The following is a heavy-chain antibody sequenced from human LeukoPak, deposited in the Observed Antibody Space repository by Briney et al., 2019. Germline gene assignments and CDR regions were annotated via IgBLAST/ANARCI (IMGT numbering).Heavy chain of an antibody. V-gene: IGHV3-21*01. J-gene: IGHJ3*02. CDR1: GFTFSSHN. Sequence: PGGSLRLSCAASGFTFSSHNMNWVRQVPGKGLEWVSSISSTSSYTYYADSVKGRFTISRDNAKNSLYLQMNSLRAEDTAVYYCARAVYGFDAFDIWGQGTMVTVSS. CDR3: ARAVYGFDAFDI. D-gene: IGHD4-17*01. CDR2: ISSTSSYT.